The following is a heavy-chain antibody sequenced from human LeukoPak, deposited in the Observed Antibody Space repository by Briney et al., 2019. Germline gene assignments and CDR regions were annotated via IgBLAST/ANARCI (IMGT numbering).Heavy chain of an antibody. CDR3: AKDTRGIAVAGTSPFDY. Sequence: QPGRSLRLSCAASGFTFSSYGMHWVSQAPGKGLEWVAVISYDGSNKYYADSVKGQFTISRDNSKNTLYLQMNSLRAEDTAVYYCAKDTRGIAVAGTSPFDYWGQGTLVTVSS. CDR2: ISYDGSNK. CDR1: GFTFSSYG. D-gene: IGHD6-19*01. J-gene: IGHJ4*02. V-gene: IGHV3-30*18.